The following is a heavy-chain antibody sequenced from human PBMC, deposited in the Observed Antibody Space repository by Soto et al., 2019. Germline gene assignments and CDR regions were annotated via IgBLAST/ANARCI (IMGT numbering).Heavy chain of an antibody. CDR1: GGSISSYY. CDR2: IYYSGST. D-gene: IGHD3-3*01. CDR3: ARRYYDFWSGYYQRPNTDYFDY. V-gene: IGHV4-59*01. Sequence: SETLSLTCTVSGGSISSYYWSWIRQPPGKGLEWIGYIYYSGSTNYNPSLKSRATISVDTSKNQFSLKLSSVTAADTAVYYCARRYYDFWSGYYQRPNTDYFDYWGQGTLVTVSS. J-gene: IGHJ4*02.